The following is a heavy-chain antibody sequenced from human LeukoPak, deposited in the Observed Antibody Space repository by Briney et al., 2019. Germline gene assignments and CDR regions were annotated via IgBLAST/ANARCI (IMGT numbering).Heavy chain of an antibody. CDR3: ARNDYYGSGSYQAPGD. J-gene: IGHJ4*02. CDR2: IYYSGST. Sequence: SETLSLTCAVSGGSISSGGYSWSWIRQPPGKGLEWIGYIYYSGSTYYNPSLKSRVTISVDTSKNQFSLKLSSVTAADTAVYYCARNDYYGSGSYQAPGDWGQGTLVTVSS. D-gene: IGHD3-10*01. CDR1: GGSISSGGYS. V-gene: IGHV4-30-4*07.